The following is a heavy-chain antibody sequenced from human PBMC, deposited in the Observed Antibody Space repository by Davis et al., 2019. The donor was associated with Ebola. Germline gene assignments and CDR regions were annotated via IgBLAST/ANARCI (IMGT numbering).Heavy chain of an antibody. CDR2: IIPILGIA. Sequence: SVKVSCKASGGTFSSYAISWVRQAPGQGLEWMGGIIPILGIATYAQKFQGRVPITADESTSTAYMELSSLRSEDTAVYYCARVGNYTTYNWFDPWGQGTLVTVSS. V-gene: IGHV1-69*10. D-gene: IGHD3-22*01. J-gene: IGHJ5*02. CDR1: GGTFSSYA. CDR3: ARVGNYTTYNWFDP.